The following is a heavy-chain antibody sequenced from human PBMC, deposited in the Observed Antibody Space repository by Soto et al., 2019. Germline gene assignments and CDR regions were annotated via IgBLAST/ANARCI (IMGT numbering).Heavy chain of an antibody. CDR2: ISYDGSNK. D-gene: IGHD3-3*01. CDR1: GFTFSSYA. J-gene: IGHJ4*02. CDR3: ATAHYDFWSGSLFY. V-gene: IGHV3-30-3*01. Sequence: GGSLRLSCAASGFTFSSYAMHWVRQAPGKGLEWVAVISYDGSNKYYADSVKGRFTISRDNSKNTLYLQMNSLRAEDTAVYYCATAHYDFWSGSLFYWGQGTLVTVSS.